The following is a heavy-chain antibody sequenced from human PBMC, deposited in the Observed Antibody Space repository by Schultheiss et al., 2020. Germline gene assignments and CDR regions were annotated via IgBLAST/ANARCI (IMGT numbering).Heavy chain of an antibody. CDR2: IYYSGST. CDR3: ARQRLGYCSSTSCYKGRYYYYGMDV. D-gene: IGHD2-2*02. J-gene: IGHJ6*02. Sequence: SQTLSLTCAVYGGSFSGYYWSWIRQPPGKGLEWIGYIYYSGSTNYNPSLKSRVTISVDTSKNQFSLKLSSVTAADTAVYYCARQRLGYCSSTSCYKGRYYYYGMDVWGQGTTVTVSS. V-gene: IGHV4-59*08. CDR1: GGSFSGYY.